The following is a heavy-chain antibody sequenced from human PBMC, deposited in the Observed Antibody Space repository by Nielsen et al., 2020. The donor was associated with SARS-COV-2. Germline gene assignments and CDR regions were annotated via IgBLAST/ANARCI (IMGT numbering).Heavy chain of an antibody. CDR2: ISSSGSTI. CDR3: AKGPVGATTPYGYYYGMDV. J-gene: IGHJ6*02. D-gene: IGHD1-26*01. CDR1: GFTFSSYE. Sequence: GESLKISCAASGFTFSSYEMNWVRQAPGKGLEWVSYISSSGSTIYYADSVKGRFTISRDNAKNSLYLQMNSLRAEDTALYYCAKGPVGATTPYGYYYGMDVWGQGTTVTVSS. V-gene: IGHV3-48*03.